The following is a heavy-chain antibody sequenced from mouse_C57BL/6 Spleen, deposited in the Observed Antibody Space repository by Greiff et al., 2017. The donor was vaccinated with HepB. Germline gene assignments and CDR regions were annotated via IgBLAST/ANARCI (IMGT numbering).Heavy chain of an antibody. D-gene: IGHD2-3*01. V-gene: IGHV1-62-2*01. CDR1: GYTFTEYT. CDR3: ARYEEEGYDGYYTWFAY. J-gene: IGHJ3*01. CDR2: FYPGSGSI. Sequence: QVQLQQSGAELVKPGASVKLSCKASGYTFTEYTIHWVKQRSGQGLEWIGWFYPGSGSIKYNEKFKDKATLTADKSSSTVYMELSRLTSEDSAVYFCARYEEEGYDGYYTWFAYWGQGTLVTVSA.